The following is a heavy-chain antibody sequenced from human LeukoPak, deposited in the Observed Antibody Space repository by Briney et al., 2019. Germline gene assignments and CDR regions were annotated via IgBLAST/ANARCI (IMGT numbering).Heavy chain of an antibody. J-gene: IGHJ6*02. CDR3: AKVSKSGGGGSDYGMDV. D-gene: IGHD3-16*01. Sequence: PGGSLRLSCAASGFTFSSYWMHWVRQAPGKGLVWVSRINSDGSSTSYADSVKGRFTISRDNARDSLYLQMNSLGPEDTALYYCAKVSKSGGGGSDYGMDVWGQGTTVTVYS. CDR2: INSDGSST. CDR1: GFTFSSYW. V-gene: IGHV3-74*01.